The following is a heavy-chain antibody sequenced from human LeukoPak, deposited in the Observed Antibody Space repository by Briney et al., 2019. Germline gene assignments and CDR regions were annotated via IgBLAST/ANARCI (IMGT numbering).Heavy chain of an antibody. D-gene: IGHD3-3*01. J-gene: IGHJ5*02. Sequence: GASVKVSCKASGYTFTSYGISWVRQAPGQGLEWMGWISAYNGNTNYAQKLQGRVTMTTDTSTSTAYMELRSLRSDDTAVYYCARAYDFWSGYLYNWFDPWGQGTLVTVSS. CDR1: GYTFTSYG. CDR2: ISAYNGNT. V-gene: IGHV1-18*01. CDR3: ARAYDFWSGYLYNWFDP.